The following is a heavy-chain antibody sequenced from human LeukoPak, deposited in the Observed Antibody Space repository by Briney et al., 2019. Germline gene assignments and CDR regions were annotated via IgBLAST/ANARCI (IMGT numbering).Heavy chain of an antibody. Sequence: PGGSLRLSCAASGFTFDDYAMHWVRQAPGKGLEWVSGISWNSGSIGYADSVKGRFTISRDNAKNSLYLQMNSLRAEDTSIYFCAKALEQETVIALDSWGQGTLVTVSS. V-gene: IGHV3-9*01. J-gene: IGHJ4*02. D-gene: IGHD6-13*01. CDR2: ISWNSGSI. CDR1: GFTFDDYA. CDR3: AKALEQETVIALDS.